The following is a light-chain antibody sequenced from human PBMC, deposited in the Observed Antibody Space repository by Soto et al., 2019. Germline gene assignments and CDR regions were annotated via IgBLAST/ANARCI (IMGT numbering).Light chain of an antibody. V-gene: IGLV2-14*01. CDR3: SSYTGSSINTVV. Sequence: QSALTQPASVSGSPGQSITISCTGTSGDFATYNTVSWYQHHPGKAPKLLIYEVSNRPSGVSNRFSGSKSGNTASLTISGLQAEDEAEYYCSSYTGSSINTVVFGGGTKVTVL. CDR1: SGDFATYNT. CDR2: EVS. J-gene: IGLJ2*01.